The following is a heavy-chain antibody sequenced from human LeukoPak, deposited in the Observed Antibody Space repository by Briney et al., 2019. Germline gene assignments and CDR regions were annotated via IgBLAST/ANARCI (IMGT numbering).Heavy chain of an antibody. CDR3: AKDTGYSSYDSHSCFDY. Sequence: GGSLRLSCAASGFTFDDYAMHWVRHAPGKGLEWVSLISWDGGSTYYADSVKGRFTISRDNSKNYLYLQMNSLRAEDTALYYCAKDTGYSSYDSHSCFDYWGQGTLVTVSS. J-gene: IGHJ4*02. D-gene: IGHD5-12*01. CDR2: ISWDGGST. CDR1: GFTFDDYA. V-gene: IGHV3-43D*03.